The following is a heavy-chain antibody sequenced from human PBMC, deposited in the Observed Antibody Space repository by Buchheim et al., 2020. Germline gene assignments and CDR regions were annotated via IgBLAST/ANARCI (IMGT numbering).Heavy chain of an antibody. CDR3: ARGIDSGYDLDYYYYGMDV. V-gene: IGHV1-2*06. CDR1: GYTFTGYY. Sequence: QVQLVQSGAEVKKPGASVKVSCKASGYTFTGYYMHWVRQAPGQGLEWMRRINPNSGGTNYAQKFQGRVTMTRDTSISTAHMELSRLRSDDTAVYYCARGIDSGYDLDYYYYGMDVWGEETT. CDR2: INPNSGGT. J-gene: IGHJ6*02. D-gene: IGHD5-12*01.